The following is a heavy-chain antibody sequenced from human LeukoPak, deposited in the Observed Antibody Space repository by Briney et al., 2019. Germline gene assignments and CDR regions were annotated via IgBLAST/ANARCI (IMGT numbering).Heavy chain of an antibody. Sequence: PGGSLRLSCAASGFTFSSYAMSWVRQAPGKGLEWVSAISGSAGSTYYADSVKGRFTISRDNSKNTLYLQMNSLRAEDTAVYYCAKSHYDSSGYSPTVDYWGQGTLVTVSS. CDR2: ISGSAGST. V-gene: IGHV3-23*01. J-gene: IGHJ4*02. D-gene: IGHD3-22*01. CDR1: GFTFSSYA. CDR3: AKSHYDSSGYSPTVDY.